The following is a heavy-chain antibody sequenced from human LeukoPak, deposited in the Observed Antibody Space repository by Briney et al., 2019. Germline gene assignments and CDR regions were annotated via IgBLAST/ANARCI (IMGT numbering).Heavy chain of an antibody. CDR1: GYSFTSYW. Sequence: GESLKISCKGSGYSFTSYWIGWVRQMPGKGLEWMGIIYPSDSDTRYSPSFQGQVTISADKSISTAYLQWSSLKASDTAMYYCARLLNYYGSGSFLGYWGQGTLVTVPS. CDR3: ARLLNYYGSGSFLGY. CDR2: IYPSDSDT. D-gene: IGHD3-10*01. J-gene: IGHJ4*02. V-gene: IGHV5-51*01.